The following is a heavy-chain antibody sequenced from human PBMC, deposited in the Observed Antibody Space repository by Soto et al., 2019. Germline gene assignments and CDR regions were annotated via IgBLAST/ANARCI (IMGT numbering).Heavy chain of an antibody. CDR2: IWYDGSNK. J-gene: IGHJ4*02. V-gene: IGHV3-33*01. CDR3: ARDPDQYYYGPHPLDY. CDR1: GFTFSSYG. Sequence: QVQLVESGGGVVQPGRSLRLSCAASGFTFSSYGMHWVRQAPGKGLESVAVIWYDGSNKYYADSVKGRFAISRDNSKNTLYLQKNSLRAEDTAVYYCARDPDQYYYGPHPLDYWGQGTLVTVSP. D-gene: IGHD3-10*01.